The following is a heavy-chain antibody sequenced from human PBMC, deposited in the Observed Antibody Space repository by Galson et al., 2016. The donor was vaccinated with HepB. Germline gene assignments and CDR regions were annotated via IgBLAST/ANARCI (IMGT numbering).Heavy chain of an antibody. CDR2: ITPFNGNT. V-gene: IGHV1-45*02. D-gene: IGHD5-24*01. Sequence: SVKVSCKASGYTFTYRYLHWVRQAPGQALEWMGWITPFNGNTYYAQKFQDRVTITRDRPMSTAYMELRGLRSEDTAMYYCAVTSVEMATIGGSPYGMDVWGQGTTVTVSS. J-gene: IGHJ6*02. CDR1: GYTFTYRY. CDR3: AVTSVEMATIGGSPYGMDV.